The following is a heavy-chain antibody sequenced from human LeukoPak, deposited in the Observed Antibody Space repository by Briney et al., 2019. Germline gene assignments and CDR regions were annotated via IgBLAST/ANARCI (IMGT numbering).Heavy chain of an antibody. CDR1: GFTFSNAW. CDR2: ISGSGGST. V-gene: IGHV3-23*01. Sequence: GGSLRLSCAASGFTFSNAWMSWVRQAPGKGLEWVSAISGSGGSTYYADSVKGRFTISRDNSKNTLYLQMNSLRAEDTAVYYCAKFPGVDREYSDYWGQGTLVTVSS. J-gene: IGHJ4*02. CDR3: AKFPGVDREYSDY.